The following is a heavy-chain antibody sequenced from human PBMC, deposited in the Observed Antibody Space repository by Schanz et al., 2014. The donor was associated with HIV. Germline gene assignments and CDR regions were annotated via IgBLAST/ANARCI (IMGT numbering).Heavy chain of an antibody. J-gene: IGHJ5*01. D-gene: IGHD3-10*01. CDR1: GGSISSSSYY. V-gene: IGHV4-39*01. CDR3: AGVLLWFGELLPDS. Sequence: QLQLQESGPGLVKPSETLSLTCTVSGGSISSSSYYWGWIRQPPGKGLEWIGSIYYSGSTYYNPSHKSRVPIPVDPSKTQFPRKLSSGTAADTAVYYCAGVLLWFGELLPDSWGQGTLVTVSS. CDR2: IYYSGST.